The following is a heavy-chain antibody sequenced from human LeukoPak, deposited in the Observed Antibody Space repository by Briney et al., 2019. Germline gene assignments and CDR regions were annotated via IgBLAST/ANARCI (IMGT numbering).Heavy chain of an antibody. J-gene: IGHJ6*03. V-gene: IGHV3-53*01. CDR2: IYSGGST. CDR3: ARVDYDYVWGSYRPYYYYYMDV. CDR1: GFTVSSNY. D-gene: IGHD3-16*02. Sequence: GGSLRLSCAASGFTVSSNYMSWVRQAPGKGLEWVSVIYSGGSTYYADSVKGRFTISRDNSKNTLYLQMNSLRAEDTAVYYCARVDYDYVWGSYRPYYYYYMDVWGKGTTVTVSS.